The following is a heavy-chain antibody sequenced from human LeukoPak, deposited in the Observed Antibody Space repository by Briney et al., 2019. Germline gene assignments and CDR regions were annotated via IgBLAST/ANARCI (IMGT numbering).Heavy chain of an antibody. V-gene: IGHV4-59*08. Sequence: SETLSLTCTVSGGSISTYYGSWIRQPPGKGLEWIGYIYYSGSTNYNPSLKSRVTMSVDTSKNQFSLKLSSVTAADTAVYYCARQGGSQSPLVVGGQGTTVTVSS. D-gene: IGHD2-15*01. J-gene: IGHJ6*02. CDR3: ARQGGSQSPLVV. CDR1: GGSISTYY. CDR2: IYYSGST.